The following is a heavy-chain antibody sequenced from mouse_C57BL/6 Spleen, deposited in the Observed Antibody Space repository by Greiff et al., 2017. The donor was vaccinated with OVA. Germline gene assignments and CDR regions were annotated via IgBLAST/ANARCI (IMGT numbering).Heavy chain of an antibody. D-gene: IGHD2-3*01. CDR3: ARDDAPYDGYYAWFAY. J-gene: IGHJ3*01. Sequence: EVKLVESEGGLVQPGSSMKLSCTASGFTFSDYYMAWVRQVPEKGLEWVANINYDGSSTYYLDSLKSRFIISRDNAKNILYLQMSSLKSEDTATYYCARDDAPYDGYYAWFAYGGQGTLVTVSA. CDR2: INYDGSST. CDR1: GFTFSDYY. V-gene: IGHV5-16*01.